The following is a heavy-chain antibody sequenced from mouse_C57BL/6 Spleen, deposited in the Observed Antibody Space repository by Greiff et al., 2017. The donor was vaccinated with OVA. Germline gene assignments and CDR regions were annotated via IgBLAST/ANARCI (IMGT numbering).Heavy chain of an antibody. J-gene: IGHJ2*01. Sequence: EVKLLESGPGLVKPSQSLSLTCSVTGYSITSGYYWNWIRQFPGNKLEWMGYISYDGSNNYNPSLKNRISITRDTSKNQFFLKLNSVTTEDTATYYCARWGLNRDYDSFDYWGQGTTLTVSS. CDR2: ISYDGSN. CDR1: GYSITSGYY. D-gene: IGHD2-4*01. V-gene: IGHV3-6*01. CDR3: ARWGLNRDYDSFDY.